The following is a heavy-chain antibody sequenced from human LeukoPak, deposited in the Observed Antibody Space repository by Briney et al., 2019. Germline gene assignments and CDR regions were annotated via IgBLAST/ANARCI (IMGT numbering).Heavy chain of an antibody. CDR3: ARGLVGGVTRGYGDYGVGGYY. CDR1: GDSVSSNSAA. Sequence: SQTLSLTCAISGDSVSSNSAAWNWIRQSPSRGLEWLGRTYYRSKWYNDYAVSVKSRITINPDTSKNQFSLQLNSVTPEDTAVYYCARGLVGGVTRGYGDYGVGGYYWGQGTLVTVSS. V-gene: IGHV6-1*01. CDR2: TYYRSKWYN. J-gene: IGHJ4*02. D-gene: IGHD4-17*01.